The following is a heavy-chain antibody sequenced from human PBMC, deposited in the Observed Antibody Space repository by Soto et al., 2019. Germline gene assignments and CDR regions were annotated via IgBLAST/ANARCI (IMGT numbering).Heavy chain of an antibody. J-gene: IGHJ4*02. CDR1: GFTFSNYG. CDR2: ISYDGSIE. V-gene: IGHV3-30*03. Sequence: QVQVVESGGGVVQPGRSLRLSCAASGFTFSNYGMHWVRQVPGKGLDWVAVISYDGSIEYYSESVKGRFTMSRDNSENTVYLQMNSLRTEDTAVYFCGRDWVWFGAHPIDNWGQGTLVTVSS. CDR3: GRDWVWFGAHPIDN. D-gene: IGHD3-10*01.